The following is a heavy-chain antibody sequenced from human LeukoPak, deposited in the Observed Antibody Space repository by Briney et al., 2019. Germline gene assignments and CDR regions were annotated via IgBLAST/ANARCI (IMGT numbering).Heavy chain of an antibody. Sequence: SETLSLTCTVSGGSISSNSYYWGWIRQPPGKGLEWIGSIYHTESAYYSPSLKSRVTISVDTSKNQFSLKVTSVTAADTAVFYCARLDYGDYSSGEAFDIWGQGTMVTVSS. CDR2: IYHTESA. D-gene: IGHD4-17*01. V-gene: IGHV4-39*01. CDR1: GGSISSNSYY. J-gene: IGHJ3*02. CDR3: ARLDYGDYSSGEAFDI.